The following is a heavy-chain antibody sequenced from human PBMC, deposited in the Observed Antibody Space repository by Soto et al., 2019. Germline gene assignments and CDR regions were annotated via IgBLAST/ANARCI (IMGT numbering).Heavy chain of an antibody. J-gene: IGHJ6*02. CDR2: IYPNDADT. D-gene: IGHD3-22*01. Sequence: PGESLKISCKGSGYSFTSYWIAWVRQMPGKGLEWMGIIYPNDADTRYSPSFQGQVTISADKSTGTAYLQWTSLRTSDTAIYYCARVPSIVAPGNDYFGLDVWGQGTTVTVSS. V-gene: IGHV5-51*01. CDR3: ARVPSIVAPGNDYFGLDV. CDR1: GYSFTSYW.